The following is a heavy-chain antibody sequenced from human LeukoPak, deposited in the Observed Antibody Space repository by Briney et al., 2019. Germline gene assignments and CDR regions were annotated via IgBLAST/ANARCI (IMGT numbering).Heavy chain of an antibody. CDR2: IYYSGST. CDR1: GGSISSGGYY. CDR3: ARDSVTGTTGHFDY. J-gene: IGHJ4*02. V-gene: IGHV4-31*03. D-gene: IGHD1-7*01. Sequence: PSETLSLTCTVSGGSISSGGYYWSWIRQHPGKGLEWIGYIYYSGSTYYNPSLKSRVTISVDTSKNQFSLKLSSVTAAGTAVYYCARDSVTGTTGHFDYWGQGTLVTVSS.